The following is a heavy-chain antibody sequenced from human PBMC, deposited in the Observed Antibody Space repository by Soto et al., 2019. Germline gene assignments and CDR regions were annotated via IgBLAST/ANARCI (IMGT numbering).Heavy chain of an antibody. D-gene: IGHD2-2*01. J-gene: IGHJ6*03. V-gene: IGHV3-48*01. Sequence: LRLSCAASGFTFSSYSMNWVRQAPGKGLEWVSYISSSSSTIYYADSVKGRFTISRDNAKSSLYLQMNSLRAEDTAVYYATRSAYMDVWGKGTTVTVSS. CDR2: ISSSSSTI. CDR1: GFTFSSYS. CDR3: TRSAYMDV.